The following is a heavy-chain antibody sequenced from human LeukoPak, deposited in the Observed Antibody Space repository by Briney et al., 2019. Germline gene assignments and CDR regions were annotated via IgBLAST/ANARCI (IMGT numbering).Heavy chain of an antibody. Sequence: ASVKVSCKASGYTFTGYYMHWVRQAPGQGLEWMGWINPNSGGTNYAQKFQGRVTMTRDTSISTAYMELSRLRSDDTAVYYCARVGYSSGWYEFDYWGQGTLVTVSS. V-gene: IGHV1-2*02. D-gene: IGHD6-19*01. CDR1: GYTFTGYY. CDR2: INPNSGGT. CDR3: ARVGYSSGWYEFDY. J-gene: IGHJ4*02.